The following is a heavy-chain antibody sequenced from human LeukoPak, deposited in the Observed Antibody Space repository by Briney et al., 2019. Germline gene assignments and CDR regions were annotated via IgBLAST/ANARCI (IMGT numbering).Heavy chain of an antibody. CDR2: FDPEDGET. V-gene: IGHV1-24*01. CDR1: GYTLTELS. Sequence: ASVKVSCKVSGYTLTELSMHWVRQAPGKGLEWMGGFDPEDGETIYAQKFQGRVTMTEDTSTDTAYMGLSSLRSEDTAVYYCATVAYYLDGYYFDYWGQGTLVTVSS. CDR3: ATVAYYLDGYYFDY. D-gene: IGHD1-26*01. J-gene: IGHJ4*02.